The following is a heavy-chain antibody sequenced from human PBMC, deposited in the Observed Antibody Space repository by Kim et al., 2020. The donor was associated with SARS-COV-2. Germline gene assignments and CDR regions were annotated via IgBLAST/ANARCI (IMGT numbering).Heavy chain of an antibody. V-gene: IGHV1-8*01. D-gene: IGHD5-12*01. CDR2: T. J-gene: IGHJ4*02. CDR3: ARLSGYDPFDY. Sequence: TGNAQKFQGRVTITRNTSISTAYMELSSLRSEDTAVYYCARLSGYDPFDYWGQGTLVTVSS.